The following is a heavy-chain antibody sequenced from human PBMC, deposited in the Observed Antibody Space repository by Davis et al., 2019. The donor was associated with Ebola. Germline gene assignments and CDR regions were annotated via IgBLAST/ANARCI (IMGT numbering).Heavy chain of an antibody. CDR2: INSDGSST. D-gene: IGHD2-2*01. Sequence: HTGGSLRLSCAASGFTFSSYWMHWVRQAPGKGLVWVSRINSDGSSTSYADSVKGRFTISRDNAKNTLYLQMNSLRAEDTAVYYCARGECSSTSCYYYYGMDVWGKGTTVTVSS. CDR3: ARGECSSTSCYYYYGMDV. V-gene: IGHV3-74*01. J-gene: IGHJ6*04. CDR1: GFTFSSYW.